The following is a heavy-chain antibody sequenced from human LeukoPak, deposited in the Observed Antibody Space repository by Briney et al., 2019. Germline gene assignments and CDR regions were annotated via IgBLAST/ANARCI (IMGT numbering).Heavy chain of an antibody. J-gene: IGHJ4*02. Sequence: GGSLRLSCAASGFTFSSYEMNWVRQAPGKGLEWISYISSSGSTIYYADSVKGRFTISRDNAKNSLYLQMNSLRAEDTAVYYCAKGGSPSCYSSSGYWGQGTLVTVSS. V-gene: IGHV3-48*03. CDR2: ISSSGSTI. D-gene: IGHD2-2*01. CDR1: GFTFSSYE. CDR3: AKGGSPSCYSSSGY.